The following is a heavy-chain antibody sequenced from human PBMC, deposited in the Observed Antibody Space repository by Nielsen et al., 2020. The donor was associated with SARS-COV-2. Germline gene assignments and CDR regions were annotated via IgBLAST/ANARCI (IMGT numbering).Heavy chain of an antibody. D-gene: IGHD5-12*01. CDR1: GFTFSSYS. J-gene: IGHJ4*02. Sequence: GESLKISCAASGFTFSSYSMNWVRQAPGKGLEWVSSISSSSSYIYYADSVKGRFTISRDNAKNSLYLQMNSLRAEDTAVYYCARVIPIHRVANDYWGQGTLVTVSS. CDR2: ISSSSSYI. CDR3: ARVIPIHRVANDY. V-gene: IGHV3-21*01.